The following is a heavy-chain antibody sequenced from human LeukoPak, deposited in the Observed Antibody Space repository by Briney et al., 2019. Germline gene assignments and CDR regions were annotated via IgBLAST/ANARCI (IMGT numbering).Heavy chain of an antibody. CDR3: AGPRERYQLMGAYYYYMDV. V-gene: IGHV1-18*01. CDR2: ISAYNGNT. J-gene: IGHJ6*03. Sequence: WASVKVSCKASGYTFTSYGISWVRQAPGQGLEWMGWISAYNGNTNYAQKLQGRVTMTTDTATYTAYMELRSLRSDDTAVYYCAGPRERYQLMGAYYYYMDVWGKGTTVTVSS. D-gene: IGHD2-2*01. CDR1: GYTFTSYG.